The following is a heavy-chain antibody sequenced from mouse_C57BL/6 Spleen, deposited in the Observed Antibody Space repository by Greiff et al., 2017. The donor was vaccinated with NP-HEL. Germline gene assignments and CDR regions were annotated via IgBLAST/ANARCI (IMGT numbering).Heavy chain of an antibody. J-gene: IGHJ3*01. CDR2: IYPGNSDT. CDR1: GYTFTSYW. D-gene: IGHD3-2*02. V-gene: IGHV1-5*01. CDR3: TEDSSGYAWFAY. Sequence: EVQLQQSGTVLARPGASVKMSCKTSGYTFTSYWMHWVKQRPGQGLEWIGAIYPGNSDTSYNQKFKGKAKLTAVTSAITAYMELSSLTNEDSAVYYCTEDSSGYAWFAYWGQGTLVTVSA.